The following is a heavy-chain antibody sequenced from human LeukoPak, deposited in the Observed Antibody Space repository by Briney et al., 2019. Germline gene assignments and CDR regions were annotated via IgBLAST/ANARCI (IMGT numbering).Heavy chain of an antibody. J-gene: IGHJ4*02. CDR1: GFTFSSYW. D-gene: IGHD5-24*01. V-gene: IGHV3-7*01. Sequence: QPGGSLRLSCAASGFTFSSYWMSWVRQAPGKGLEWVANIKQDGSQKYYVDSVKGRFTISRDNTKGSLYLQMNSLGAEDTAMYYCAKLLGTATTYDSWGQGTRVTVSS. CDR2: IKQDGSQK. CDR3: AKLLGTATTYDS.